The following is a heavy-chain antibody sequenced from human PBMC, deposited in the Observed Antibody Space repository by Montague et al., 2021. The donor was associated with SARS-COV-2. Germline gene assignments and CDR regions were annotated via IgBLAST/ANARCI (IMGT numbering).Heavy chain of an antibody. Sequence: PALVKPTQTLTLTCTFSGFSLSTSGMCVSWIRQPPGKALEWLALIDWDDDKYYSTSLKTRLTISKDTSKNQVVFTMTNMDPVDTATYYCARSFSIFGVVIIPAYFDYWGQGTLVTVSS. J-gene: IGHJ4*02. CDR2: IDWDDDK. CDR3: ARSFSIFGVVIIPAYFDY. V-gene: IGHV2-70*01. CDR1: GFSLSTSGMC. D-gene: IGHD3-3*01.